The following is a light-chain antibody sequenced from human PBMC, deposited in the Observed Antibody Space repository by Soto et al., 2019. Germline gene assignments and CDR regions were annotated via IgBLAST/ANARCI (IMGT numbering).Light chain of an antibody. CDR1: RSVLDSSNKRNN. CDR2: WAS. V-gene: IGKV4-1*01. J-gene: IGKJ1*01. Sequence: DIVVTQSPDSLAVPLGERVSINCKSSRSVLDSSNKRNNITWFQQKPRQSPRLLIYWASTREVGVPDRFSGSGSGTDFTLTINSLQAEDVAVYFCYQHFSTPPTFGQGTKVEIK. CDR3: YQHFSTPPT.